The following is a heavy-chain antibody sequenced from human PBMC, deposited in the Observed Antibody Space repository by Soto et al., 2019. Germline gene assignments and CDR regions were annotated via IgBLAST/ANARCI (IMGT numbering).Heavy chain of an antibody. J-gene: IGHJ4*02. CDR2: IKEDGSEK. D-gene: IGHD2-15*01. V-gene: IGHV3-7*01. CDR1: GFTLSYYW. Sequence: EVQLMESGGGLVQPGGSLRLSCAASGFTLSYYWMSWVRQAPGKGLEWVANIKEDGSEKYYVDSMKGRFTISRDNAQNSVFLQMNGLRVEDTAIYYCARDCSGGSCQYWGQGTLVTVSS. CDR3: ARDCSGGSCQY.